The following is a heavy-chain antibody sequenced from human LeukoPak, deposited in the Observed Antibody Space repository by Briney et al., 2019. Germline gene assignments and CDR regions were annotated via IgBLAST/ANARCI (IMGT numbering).Heavy chain of an antibody. V-gene: IGHV1-2*02. CDR2: INPNSGGT. Sequence: ASVKVSCKASGYTFTGYYMHWVRQAPGQGLEWMGWINPNSGGTNYAQKFQGRVTMTRDTSISTAYMELSRLRSDDTAVYYCARDGEDYGSNFDYWGQGTLVTVSS. CDR1: GYTFTGYY. CDR3: ARDGEDYGSNFDY. J-gene: IGHJ4*02. D-gene: IGHD3-22*01.